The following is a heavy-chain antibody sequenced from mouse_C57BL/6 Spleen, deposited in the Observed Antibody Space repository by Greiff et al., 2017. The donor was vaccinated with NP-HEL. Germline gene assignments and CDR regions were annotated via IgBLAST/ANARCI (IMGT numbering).Heavy chain of an antibody. CDR3: ASGDSERVLDY. V-gene: IGHV1-81*01. CDR2: INPRSGNT. CDR1: GYSFTSYD. D-gene: IGHD2-12*01. Sequence: QVQLQQSGAELARPGASVKLSCKASGYSFTSYDISWVKQRTGQGLEWIGEINPRSGNTYYNEKFKGKATLTADKSSSTAYMELRSLTSEDSAVYFCASGDSERVLDYWGQGTTLTVSS. J-gene: IGHJ2*01.